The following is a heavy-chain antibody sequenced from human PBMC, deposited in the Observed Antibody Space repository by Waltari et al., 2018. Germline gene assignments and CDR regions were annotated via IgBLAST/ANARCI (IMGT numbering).Heavy chain of an antibody. Sequence: QVQLQESGPGLVKPSETLSLTCAVSGYSISSGYYWGWIRQPPGKGLEWIGSIYHSGSTYDSPALKSRVTISVDTSKNQFSLKLSSVTAADTAVYYCASIVGAAPFDYWGQGTLVTVSS. D-gene: IGHD1-26*01. CDR1: GYSISSGYY. V-gene: IGHV4-38-2*01. CDR2: IYHSGST. J-gene: IGHJ4*02. CDR3: ASIVGAAPFDY.